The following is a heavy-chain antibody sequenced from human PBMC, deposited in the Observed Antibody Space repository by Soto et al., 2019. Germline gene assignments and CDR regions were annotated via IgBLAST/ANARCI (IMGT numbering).Heavy chain of an antibody. CDR1: GYTFTSYG. D-gene: IGHD3-3*01. J-gene: IGHJ6*02. Sequence: WASVKVSCKASGYTFTSYGISWVRQAPGQGLEWMGWISAYNGNTNYAQKLQGRVTMTTDTSTSTAYMELRSLRSDDTAVYCCARASYYYDFWSGYYSGYGMDVWGQGTTVTVSS. CDR2: ISAYNGNT. CDR3: ARASYYYDFWSGYYSGYGMDV. V-gene: IGHV1-18*01.